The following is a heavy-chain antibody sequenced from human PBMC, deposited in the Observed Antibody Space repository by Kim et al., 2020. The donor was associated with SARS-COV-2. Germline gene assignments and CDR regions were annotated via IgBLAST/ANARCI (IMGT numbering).Heavy chain of an antibody. CDR3: AREDTDYYYYYGMDV. V-gene: IGHV1-18*04. CDR2: ISAYNGNT. D-gene: IGHD2-15*01. J-gene: IGHJ6*02. CDR1: GYTFTSYG. Sequence: ASVKVSCKASGYTFTSYGISWVRQAPGQGLEWMGWISAYNGNTNYAQKLQGRVTMTTDTSTSTAYMELRSLRSDDTAVYYCAREDTDYYYYYGMDVWGQGTTVTVSS.